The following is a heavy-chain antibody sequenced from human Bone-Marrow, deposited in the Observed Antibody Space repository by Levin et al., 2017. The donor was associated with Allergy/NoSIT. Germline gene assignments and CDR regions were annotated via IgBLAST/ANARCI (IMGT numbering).Heavy chain of an antibody. V-gene: IGHV4-34*12. Sequence: GGGREWIGEIFHSGIANYNPSLKSRILISVDKSKNHFSLNLKSVTAADTALYYCTRRNSSWATFTFDIWGHGTMVTVS. J-gene: IGHJ3*02. CDR3: TRRNSSWATFTFDI. CDR2: IFHSGIA. D-gene: IGHD1/OR15-1a*01.